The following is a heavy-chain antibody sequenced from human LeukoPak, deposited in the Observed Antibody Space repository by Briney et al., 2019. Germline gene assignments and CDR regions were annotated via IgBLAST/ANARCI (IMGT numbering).Heavy chain of an antibody. CDR1: GGSMRSGTYY. Sequence: SETLSLTCTVSGGSMRSGTYYWDWIRQPPGKGLEWIGSSYYSGNTYYNPSLKSRVTISVDTSKKQFSLKLSSVTAADTTVYYCARRPYASGYAFDIWGQGTMVTVS. J-gene: IGHJ3*02. D-gene: IGHD3-22*01. V-gene: IGHV4-39*01. CDR2: SYYSGNT. CDR3: ARRPYASGYAFDI.